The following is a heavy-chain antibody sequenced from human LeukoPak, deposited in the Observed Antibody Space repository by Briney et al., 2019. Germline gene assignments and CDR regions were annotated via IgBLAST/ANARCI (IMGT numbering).Heavy chain of an antibody. V-gene: IGHV3-21*01. CDR2: ISSGSKYI. D-gene: IGHD5-18*01. CDR1: VFTFSSYS. J-gene: IGHJ4*02. CDR3: ARALSYSYGSMDF. Sequence: GGSLRLSCAASVFTFSSYSMNWVRQAPGKGLEWVSSISSGSKYIYNADPVKGRFTISRDNAKNSLYLQMNSLRAEDTAVYYSARALSYSYGSMDFWGQGTLVIVSS.